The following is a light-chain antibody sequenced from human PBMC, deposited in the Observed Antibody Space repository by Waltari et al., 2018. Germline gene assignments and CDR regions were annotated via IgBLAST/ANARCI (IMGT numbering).Light chain of an antibody. V-gene: IGKV1-9*01. J-gene: IGKJ4*01. CDR1: QAINNY. Sequence: DIQLTQSPSFMSASVGDSVTITCRASQAINNYLAWYQQKPGKAPALLIYAVSTLRGGVPSRFSGSGFGTEFSLTIRSLQPEDFATYFCQHLNTFGGGTKVEIK. CDR2: AVS. CDR3: QHLNT.